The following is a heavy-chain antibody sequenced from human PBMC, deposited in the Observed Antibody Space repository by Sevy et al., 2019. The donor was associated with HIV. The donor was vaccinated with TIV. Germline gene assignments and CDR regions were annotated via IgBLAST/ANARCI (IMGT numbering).Heavy chain of an antibody. Sequence: SETLSLTCTVSGGSISSGSYYWSWIRQPAGKGLEWIGRIYTSGSTNYNPSLKSRVTISDDTSKNQFSLKLSYVTAADTAVDYCARAVMDDILTGYYGAMDVWGKGTTVTVSS. CDR1: GGSISSGSYY. J-gene: IGHJ6*03. CDR3: ARAVMDDILTGYYGAMDV. D-gene: IGHD3-9*01. CDR2: IYTSGST. V-gene: IGHV4-61*02.